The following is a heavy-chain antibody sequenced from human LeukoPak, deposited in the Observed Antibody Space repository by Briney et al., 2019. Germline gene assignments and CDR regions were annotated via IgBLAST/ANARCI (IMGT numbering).Heavy chain of an antibody. CDR2: INTDGSST. CDR1: GFTFSSFW. Sequence: QPGGSLRLSCAASGFTFSSFWMHWVRQAPGKGLVWVSRINTDGSSTDYADSVKGRFTISRDNAKNTLYLQMNSLRAEDTAVYYCARSEATRLRLGELSLYQWFDPWGQGTLVTVSS. J-gene: IGHJ5*02. D-gene: IGHD3-16*02. CDR3: ARSEATRLRLGELSLYQWFDP. V-gene: IGHV3-74*01.